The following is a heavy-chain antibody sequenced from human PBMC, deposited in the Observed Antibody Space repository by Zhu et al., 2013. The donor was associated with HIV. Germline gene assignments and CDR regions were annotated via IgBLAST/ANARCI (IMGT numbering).Heavy chain of an antibody. CDR1: GFIFTSVG. V-gene: IGHV1-18*04. CDR2: STLYNGVA. CDR3: ARDHSAAARRGFDY. J-gene: IGHJ4*02. D-gene: IGHD6-13*01. Sequence: QLIQSGPEVKKPGDSVKLSCQTRGFIFTSVGLQLGAAGPWTTVLSGSHGSTLYNGVARVTQKLEDRVFMAKDASTSSVYMELKDLRPDDTAVYFCARDHSAAARRGFDYWGQGTLVTVSS.